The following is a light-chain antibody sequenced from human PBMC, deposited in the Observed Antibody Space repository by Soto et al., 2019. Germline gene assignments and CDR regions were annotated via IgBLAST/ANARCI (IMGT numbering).Light chain of an antibody. CDR3: QQYHNWPIT. CDR1: QSVSSN. V-gene: IGKV3-15*01. Sequence: IVMTHSPATLSVSPWESATLSCRASQSVSSNLAWHQQKPGQAPRILMYDASTRATGISARFSGSGSGTEFTLTISSLQSEDFAVYYCQQYHNWPITFGQGHDWRL. CDR2: DAS. J-gene: IGKJ5*01.